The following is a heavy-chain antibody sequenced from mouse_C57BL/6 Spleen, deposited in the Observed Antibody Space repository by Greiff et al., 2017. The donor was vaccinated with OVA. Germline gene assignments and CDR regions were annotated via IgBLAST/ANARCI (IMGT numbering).Heavy chain of an antibody. CDR3: ARHRNYGSSYWYFDV. J-gene: IGHJ1*03. CDR1: GFTFSSYG. CDR2: ISSGGSYT. Sequence: EVQLQQSGGDLVKPGGSLKLSCAASGFTFSSYGMSWVRQTPDKRLEWVATISSGGSYTYYPDSVKGRFNISRDNAKNTLYLQMSSLKSEDTAMYYCARHRNYGSSYWYFDVWGTGTTVTVSS. D-gene: IGHD1-1*01. V-gene: IGHV5-6*01.